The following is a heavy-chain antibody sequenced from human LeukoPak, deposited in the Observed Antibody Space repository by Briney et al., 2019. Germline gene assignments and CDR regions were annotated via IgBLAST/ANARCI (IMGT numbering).Heavy chain of an antibody. CDR3: ARDLSNYYDSSGYSYYFDY. J-gene: IGHJ4*02. Sequence: ASVKVSCKASGYTFTSYYMHWVRQAPGQGLEWMGIINPSGGSTNYAQKLQGRVTMTTDTSTSTAYMELRSLRSDDTAVYYCARDLSNYYDSSGYSYYFDYWGQGTLVTVSS. CDR2: INPSGGST. D-gene: IGHD3-22*01. V-gene: IGHV1-46*01. CDR1: GYTFTSYY.